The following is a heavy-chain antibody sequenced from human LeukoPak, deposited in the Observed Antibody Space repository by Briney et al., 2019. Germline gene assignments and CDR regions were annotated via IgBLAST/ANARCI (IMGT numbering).Heavy chain of an antibody. CDR1: GGSISSSSYY. CDR3: ARHAGSYWASAFDI. CDR2: IYYSGST. D-gene: IGHD1-26*01. J-gene: IGHJ3*02. Sequence: SETLSLTCTVSGGSISSSSYYWGWIRQPPGKGLEWIGSIYYSGSTYYNPSLKSRVTISVDTSKNQFSLKLSSATAADTAVYYCARHAGSYWASAFDIWGQGTMVTVSS. V-gene: IGHV4-39*01.